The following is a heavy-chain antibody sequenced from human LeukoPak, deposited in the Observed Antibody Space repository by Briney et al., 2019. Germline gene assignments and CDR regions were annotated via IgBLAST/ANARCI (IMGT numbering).Heavy chain of an antibody. CDR3: ARGVHVRKYDSNENCFDP. Sequence: GASVKVSCKASGYTFTGYYMHWVRQAPGQGLEWMGLINPSGGRTNYAQRFQGRVTMTRDMSTSIVYMELSSLRSEDTAVYYCARGVHVRKYDSNENCFDPWGQGTLVTVSS. CDR1: GYTFTGYY. D-gene: IGHD3-22*01. V-gene: IGHV1-46*01. CDR2: INPSGGRT. J-gene: IGHJ5*02.